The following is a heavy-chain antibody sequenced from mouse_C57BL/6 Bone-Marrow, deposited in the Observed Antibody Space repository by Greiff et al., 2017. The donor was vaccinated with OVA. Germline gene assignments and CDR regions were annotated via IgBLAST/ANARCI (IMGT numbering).Heavy chain of an antibody. D-gene: IGHD2-4*01. J-gene: IGHJ3*01. V-gene: IGHV10-1*01. CDR3: VRGLRGFAY. Sequence: EVKLVESGGGLVQPKGSLKLSCAASGFSFNTYAMNWVRQAPGKGLEWVARIRSKSNNYATYYADSVKDRFTISRDDSESMLYLQMNNLKTEDTAMYYCVRGLRGFAYWGQGTLVTVSA. CDR2: IRSKSNNYAT. CDR1: GFSFNTYA.